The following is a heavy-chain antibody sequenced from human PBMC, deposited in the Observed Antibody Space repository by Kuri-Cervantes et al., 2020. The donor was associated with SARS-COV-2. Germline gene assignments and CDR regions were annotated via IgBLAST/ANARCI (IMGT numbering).Heavy chain of an antibody. CDR2: ISYGGSNK. J-gene: IGHJ6*02. Sequence: GGSLRLSCAASGFTFSSYAMHWVRQAPGKGLEWVAVISYGGSNKYYADSVKGRFTISRDNSKNTLYLQMNSLRAEDTAVYYCARGVAELRYYGMDVWGQGTTVTVSS. V-gene: IGHV3-30-3*01. D-gene: IGHD1-7*01. CDR3: ARGVAELRYYGMDV. CDR1: GFTFSSYA.